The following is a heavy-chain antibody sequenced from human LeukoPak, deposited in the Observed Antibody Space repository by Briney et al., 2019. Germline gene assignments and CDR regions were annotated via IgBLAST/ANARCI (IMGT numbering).Heavy chain of an antibody. V-gene: IGHV4-34*01. CDR2: SNQSGST. CDR1: GGSFSGYY. Sequence: PSETLSLTCAVYGGSFSGYYWSWIRQPPGKGLEWIGESNQSGSTNYNPSLKSRVTISVDTSKNQLSLKLRSVTAADTGVYYCARAKVVAATFYYSHGMDVWGHGTMVTVSS. CDR3: ARAKVVAATFYYSHGMDV. J-gene: IGHJ6*02. D-gene: IGHD2-15*01.